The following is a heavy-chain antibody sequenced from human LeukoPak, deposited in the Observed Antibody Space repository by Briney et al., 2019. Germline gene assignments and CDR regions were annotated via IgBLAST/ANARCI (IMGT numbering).Heavy chain of an antibody. D-gene: IGHD2-8*01. CDR3: ALGTINKDYYFGMDV. J-gene: IGHJ6*02. Sequence: GGSLRLSCAASGFTFSDYYMTWLRQAPGKGLEWLSYISNRGDSVFYADSVKGRFTVSRGNAKRSLYLQIESLRDDDTAVYHCALGTINKDYYFGMDVWGQGTTVTVSS. V-gene: IGHV3-11*01. CDR1: GFTFSDYY. CDR2: ISNRGDSV.